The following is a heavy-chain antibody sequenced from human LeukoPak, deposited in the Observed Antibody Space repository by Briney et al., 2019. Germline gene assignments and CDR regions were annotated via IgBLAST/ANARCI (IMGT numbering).Heavy chain of an antibody. J-gene: IGHJ3*02. V-gene: IGHV4-59*01. Sequence: PSETLSLACTVSGGSISGDYLNWIRQPPGKGLEWIGYISYIGTTSYNPSLKSRVTISVDTSKTQFSLKRNSVTAADTAVYYCARKNSFDISGQGTMVTVSS. D-gene: IGHD2/OR15-2a*01. CDR1: GGSISGDY. CDR3: ARKNSFDI. CDR2: ISYIGTT.